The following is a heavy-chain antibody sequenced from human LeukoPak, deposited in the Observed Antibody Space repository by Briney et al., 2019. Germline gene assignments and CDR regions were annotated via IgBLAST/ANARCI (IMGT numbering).Heavy chain of an antibody. Sequence: SETLSLTCTVSGGSISSYYWSWIRQPPGKGLEWIGEINHSGTTFYNPSLKSRLTISVDPSKNQFSVRLNSVTAADTALYYCARQSRSTSWFSGGPKALNWFDSWAQGTLVTVSS. CDR2: INHSGTT. V-gene: IGHV4-59*08. D-gene: IGHD6-13*01. J-gene: IGHJ5*01. CDR1: GGSISSYY. CDR3: ARQSRSTSWFSGGPKALNWFDS.